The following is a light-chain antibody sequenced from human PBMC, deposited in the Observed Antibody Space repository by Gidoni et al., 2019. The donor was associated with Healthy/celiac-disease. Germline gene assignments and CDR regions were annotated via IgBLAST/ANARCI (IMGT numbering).Light chain of an antibody. CDR1: QSVSIY. Sequence: EIVFTQSPATLSLSPGERATLSCRASQSVSIYLAWYQQKPGQAPRLLIYDASNSATGIPARFSGSGSGTDFTLTISSLEPEDFAVYYCQQRSNWPPTFGQGTKLEIK. V-gene: IGKV3-11*01. CDR3: QQRSNWPPT. J-gene: IGKJ2*01. CDR2: DAS.